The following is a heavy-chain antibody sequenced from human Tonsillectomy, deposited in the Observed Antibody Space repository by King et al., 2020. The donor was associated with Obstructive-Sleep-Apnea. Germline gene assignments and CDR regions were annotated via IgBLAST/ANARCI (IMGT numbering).Heavy chain of an antibody. Sequence: QLQESGPGLVKPSETLSLTCTVSGGSISSSSYYWGWIRQPPGKGLVWIGSIYYSGSTYYNPSLKSRVTISVDTSKNQFSLKLSSVTAADTAVYYCVGGFIAVAGIDYWGQGTLVTVSS. V-gene: IGHV4-39*07. CDR3: VGGFIAVAGIDY. CDR2: IYYSGST. CDR1: GGSISSSSYY. D-gene: IGHD6-19*01. J-gene: IGHJ4*02.